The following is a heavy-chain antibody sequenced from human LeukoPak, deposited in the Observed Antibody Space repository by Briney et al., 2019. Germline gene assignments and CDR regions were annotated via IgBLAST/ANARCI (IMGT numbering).Heavy chain of an antibody. CDR3: ASKGGYFDY. J-gene: IGHJ4*02. CDR2: IYYSGST. V-gene: IGHV4-59*01. CDR1: GGSISSYY. Sequence: SETLSLTCAVSGGSISSYYWSWIRQPPGKGLEWIGYIYYSGSTTYNPSLKSRVTISVDTSKNHFSLKLSSVTAADTAVYYCASKGGYFDYWGQGTLVTVSS.